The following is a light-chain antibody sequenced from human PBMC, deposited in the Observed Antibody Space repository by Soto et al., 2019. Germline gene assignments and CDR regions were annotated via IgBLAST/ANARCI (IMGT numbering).Light chain of an antibody. CDR2: DNN. Sequence: QSVLTQPPSVSAAAGEKVTVSCSGSNSNIGSNYVSWYQQLPGTAPKLLIYDNNKRPSGIPDRFSGSKSGTSATLGITGLQTGDEADYYCGTWDSRLSASVFGGGTKLTVL. CDR3: GTWDSRLSASV. J-gene: IGLJ3*02. V-gene: IGLV1-51*01. CDR1: NSNIGSNY.